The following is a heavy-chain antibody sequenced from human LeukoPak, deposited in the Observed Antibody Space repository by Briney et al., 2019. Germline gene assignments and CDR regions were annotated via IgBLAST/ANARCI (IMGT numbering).Heavy chain of an antibody. D-gene: IGHD3-22*01. V-gene: IGHV1-69*13. J-gene: IGHJ4*02. CDR2: IIPIFGTA. CDR3: ARDWGSYYDSSGYDY. CDR1: GGTFSSYA. Sequence: SVKVSCKASGGTFSSYAISWVRQAPGQGLEWMGGIIPIFGTANYAQKFQGRVTITADESTSTAYMELSSLRSEDAAVYYCARDWGSYYDSSGYDYWGQGTLVTVSS.